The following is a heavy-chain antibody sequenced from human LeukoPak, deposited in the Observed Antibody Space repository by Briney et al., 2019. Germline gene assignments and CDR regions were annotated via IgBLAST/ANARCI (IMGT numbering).Heavy chain of an antibody. D-gene: IGHD3-22*01. V-gene: IGHV3-64*01. Sequence: GSLRLSCAASGFTFSTYAMHWVRQAPGKGLEYVSADTSNWRNTFYASSVKGRFTISRDNSKNTLYLQMGGLSAEDMALYYCVRDMTGNYYDTWGQGTLVTVSS. J-gene: IGHJ4*02. CDR3: VRDMTGNYYDT. CDR2: DTSNWRNT. CDR1: GFTFSTYA.